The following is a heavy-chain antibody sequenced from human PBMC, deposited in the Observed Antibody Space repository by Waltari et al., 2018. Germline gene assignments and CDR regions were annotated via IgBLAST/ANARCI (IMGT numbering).Heavy chain of an antibody. V-gene: IGHV1-2*04. CDR1: GYNLIDYY. CDR3: ARARAWGPKAFDV. J-gene: IGHJ3*01. Sequence: QVQLVQSEAEVRKPGASVKVSCPASGYNLIDYYVLWVRQSPGQGLAWMGWVNPNSGGTRYLRKFEGWVTLSTDPSVNTAYMEVTRLKSDDTATYFCARARAWGPKAFDVWGQGTRLTVSS. CDR2: VNPNSGGT. D-gene: IGHD7-27*01.